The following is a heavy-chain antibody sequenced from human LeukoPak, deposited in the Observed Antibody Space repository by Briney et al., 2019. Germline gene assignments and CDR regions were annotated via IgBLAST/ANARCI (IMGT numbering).Heavy chain of an antibody. J-gene: IGHJ4*02. Sequence: SETLSLTCTVSGVSISSSNSYWGWIRQPPGKGLEWIGSIYYSGSTYYNPSLKSRVTMSVDTSKNQFSLKLSSVTAADTAVYYCARVPLWWKLPFDYWGQGTLVTVSS. D-gene: IGHD4/OR15-4a*01. V-gene: IGHV4-39*07. CDR2: IYYSGST. CDR1: GVSISSSNSY. CDR3: ARVPLWWKLPFDY.